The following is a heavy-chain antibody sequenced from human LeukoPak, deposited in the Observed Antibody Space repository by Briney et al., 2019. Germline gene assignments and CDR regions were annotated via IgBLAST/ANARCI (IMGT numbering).Heavy chain of an antibody. CDR3: ARMSGSRLPGY. Sequence: PGGSLRPSCPASGFTLSSHSMNWVRQPPGKGLEWVSYISSGSSARYYADSVKGRFTISRDDARNSLYLQMNSLRAEDTAVYYCARMSGSRLPGYWGQGTLVTVSS. CDR1: GFTLSSHS. V-gene: IGHV3-48*01. D-gene: IGHD3-3*01. J-gene: IGHJ4*02. CDR2: ISSGSSAR.